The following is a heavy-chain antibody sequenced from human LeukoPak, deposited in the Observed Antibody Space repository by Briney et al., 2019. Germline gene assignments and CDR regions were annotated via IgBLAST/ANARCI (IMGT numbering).Heavy chain of an antibody. D-gene: IGHD3-10*01. Sequence: GGSLGLSCAAPGFTLNGYWMHWVRQAPGKGLVWVSRINSDGSTTSYAGSVKGRFTISRDNSKNTLYLQMNSLRAEDTAVYFCARVATGSYDWFDPWGQGTLVTVSS. J-gene: IGHJ5*02. V-gene: IGHV3-74*01. CDR3: ARVATGSYDWFDP. CDR1: GFTLNGYW. CDR2: INSDGSTT.